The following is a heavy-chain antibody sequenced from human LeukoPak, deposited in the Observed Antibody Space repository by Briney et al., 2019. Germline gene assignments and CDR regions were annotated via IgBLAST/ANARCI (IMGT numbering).Heavy chain of an antibody. CDR3: ARDKTWIQLWFGYFDY. Sequence: GGSLRLSCAASGFTFSSYGMHWVRQAPGKGLEWVAVISYDGSNKYYADSVKGRFTISRDNAKNSLYLQMNSLRAEDTAVYYCARDKTWIQLWFGYFDYWGQGTLVTVSS. D-gene: IGHD5-18*01. CDR2: ISYDGSNK. V-gene: IGHV3-30*03. J-gene: IGHJ4*02. CDR1: GFTFSSYG.